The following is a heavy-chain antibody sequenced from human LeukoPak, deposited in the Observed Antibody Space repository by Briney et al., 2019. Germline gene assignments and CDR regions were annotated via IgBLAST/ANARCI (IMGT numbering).Heavy chain of an antibody. V-gene: IGHV3-30*01. D-gene: IGHD2-2*01. CDR3: ARDAGCSSTSCSLNWFDP. Sequence: GGSLRLSCAASGFTFSSYAMHWVRQAPGKGLEWGAVISYDGSNKYYADSVKGRFTISRDNSKNTLYLQMNSLRAEDTAVYYCARDAGCSSTSCSLNWFDPWGQGTLVTVSS. J-gene: IGHJ5*02. CDR1: GFTFSSYA. CDR2: ISYDGSNK.